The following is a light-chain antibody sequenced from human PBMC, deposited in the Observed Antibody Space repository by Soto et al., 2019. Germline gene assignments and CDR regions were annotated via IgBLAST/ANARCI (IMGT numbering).Light chain of an antibody. Sequence: QSVLTHPASVYGSPGRSITISCTGTSSDVGGYNYVSWYQQHPGKAPKLMIYDVSNRPSGVSNRFSGSKFGNTASLTISGLQAEDEADYYCSSYTSSSTLLYVFGTGTKVTVL. CDR1: SSDVGGYNY. J-gene: IGLJ1*01. CDR2: DVS. V-gene: IGLV2-14*01. CDR3: SSYTSSSTLLYV.